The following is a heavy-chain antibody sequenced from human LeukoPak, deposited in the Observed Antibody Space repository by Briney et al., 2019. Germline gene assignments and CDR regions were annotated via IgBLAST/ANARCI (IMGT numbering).Heavy chain of an antibody. Sequence: ASVKVSCKASGYTFTSYYMHWVRQAPGQGLEWMGIINPSGGSTSYAQKFQGRVTMTRDTSTSTVYMELSSLRSEDTAAYYCARRTVGSSSGRVYYYYMDVWGQGTLVTVSS. CDR3: ARRTVGSSSGRVYYYYMDV. D-gene: IGHD6-6*01. J-gene: IGHJ6*03. CDR2: INPSGGST. CDR1: GYTFTSYY. V-gene: IGHV1-46*01.